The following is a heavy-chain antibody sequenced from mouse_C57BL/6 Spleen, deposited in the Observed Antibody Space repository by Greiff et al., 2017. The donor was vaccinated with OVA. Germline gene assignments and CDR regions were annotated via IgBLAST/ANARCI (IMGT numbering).Heavy chain of an antibody. CDR3: TKGDGNYDLNWYFDV. CDR2: IYPGNSDT. D-gene: IGHD2-4*01. J-gene: IGHJ1*03. Sequence: VQLQQSGTVLARPGASVKMSCKTSGYTFTSYWMHWVKQRPGQGLEWIGAIYPGNSDTSYTQKFPCTSTLTAVTSASTAYMELSSLTNEDSAVYYCTKGDGNYDLNWYFDVWGTGTTVTVSS. V-gene: IGHV1-5*01. CDR1: GYTFTSYW.